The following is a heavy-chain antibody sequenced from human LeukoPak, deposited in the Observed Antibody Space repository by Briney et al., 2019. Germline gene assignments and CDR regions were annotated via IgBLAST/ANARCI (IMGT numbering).Heavy chain of an antibody. Sequence: GESLKIPCKGSGYSFTSYWIAWVRQMPGKGLEWMGIIYPGDSDTIYSPSFQGQVTVSADKSISTAYLQWSSLKASDTAMYYCASRRAVSGINYFDFWGQGTLVTVSS. V-gene: IGHV5-51*01. CDR1: GYSFTSYW. J-gene: IGHJ4*02. CDR2: IYPGDSDT. D-gene: IGHD6-19*01. CDR3: ASRRAVSGINYFDF.